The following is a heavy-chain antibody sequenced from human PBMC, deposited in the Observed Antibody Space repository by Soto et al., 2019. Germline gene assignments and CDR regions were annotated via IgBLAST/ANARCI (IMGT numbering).Heavy chain of an antibody. J-gene: IGHJ5*02. D-gene: IGHD6-19*01. CDR3: ARPSGWYNWFDP. CDR1: GGTFSSYA. V-gene: IGHV1-69*13. Sequence: ASVKVSCKASGGTFSSYAISWVRQAPGQGLEWMGGIIPIFGTANYAQKFQGRFTITADESTSTAYMELSSLRSEDTAVYYCARPSGWYNWFDPWGQGTLVTVSS. CDR2: IIPIFGTA.